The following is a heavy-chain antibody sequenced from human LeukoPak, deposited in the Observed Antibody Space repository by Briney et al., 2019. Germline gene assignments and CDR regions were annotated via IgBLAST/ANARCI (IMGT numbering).Heavy chain of an antibody. CDR1: GFTFSIYG. J-gene: IGHJ4*02. D-gene: IGHD6-13*01. CDR2: MSYDGSNK. V-gene: IGHV3-30*18. CDR3: ANSHTSSWYYCNH. Sequence: GGSLRLSCAASGFTFSIYGMHWVRQAPGKGLEWVAVMSYDGSNKYYADSVKGRFTISRDNSKNTLYLQMNSLRTEDTAVYYCANSHTSSWYYCNHWGRGTLVTVSS.